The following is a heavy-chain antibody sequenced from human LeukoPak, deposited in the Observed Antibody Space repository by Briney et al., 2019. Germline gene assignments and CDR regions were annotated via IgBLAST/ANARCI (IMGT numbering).Heavy chain of an antibody. J-gene: IGHJ4*02. Sequence: GRSLRLSCAASGFTFSSYSMNWVRQAPGKGLEWVSSISSSSSYIYYADSVKGRFTISRDNAKNSLNLQMNSLRAEDTAVYYCARMIVVVPAAIHSDYWGQGTLVTVSS. CDR3: ARMIVVVPAAIHSDY. V-gene: IGHV3-21*01. D-gene: IGHD2-2*02. CDR2: ISSSSSYI. CDR1: GFTFSSYS.